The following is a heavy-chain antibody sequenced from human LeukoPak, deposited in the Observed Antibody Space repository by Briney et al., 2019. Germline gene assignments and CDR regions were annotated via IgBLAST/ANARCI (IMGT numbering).Heavy chain of an antibody. Sequence: EASVKVSCKASGYTFTGYYMHWVRQAPGQGLEWMGRINPNSGGTNYAQKFQGRVTMTRDTSISTAYMELSRLRFEDTAIYYCARASSDDTAMATPFAYWGQGTLVTVSS. CDR1: GYTFTGYY. J-gene: IGHJ4*02. V-gene: IGHV1-2*06. D-gene: IGHD5-18*01. CDR2: INPNSGGT. CDR3: ARASSDDTAMATPFAY.